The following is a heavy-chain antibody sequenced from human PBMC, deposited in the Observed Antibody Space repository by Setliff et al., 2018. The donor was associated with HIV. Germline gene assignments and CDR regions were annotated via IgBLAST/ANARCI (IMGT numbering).Heavy chain of an antibody. D-gene: IGHD5-18*01. V-gene: IGHV4-59*01. Sequence: LSLTCTVSGGSISSYYWSWIRQPPGKGLEWIGYIYYSGNTKYNPSLKSRVTISVDTSKNQFSLRMTSVTAADTAVYYCARRAYSHGPYWYFDLWGRGILVTVSS. CDR1: GGSISSYY. J-gene: IGHJ2*01. CDR2: IYYSGNT. CDR3: ARRAYSHGPYWYFDL.